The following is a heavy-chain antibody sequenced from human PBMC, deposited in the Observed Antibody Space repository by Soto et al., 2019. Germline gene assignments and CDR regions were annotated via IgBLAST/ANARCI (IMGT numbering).Heavy chain of an antibody. J-gene: IGHJ6*02. D-gene: IGHD3-22*01. Sequence: SETLSLTCSVSGGSISSYHWSWIRQPPGKGLEWIGYIYYSGSTNFNPSLKSRVAISVDTSKQQFSLKLSSVTAADTAVYYCARHGIRYFYDSSDYYALDVWGQGTTVTVSS. CDR1: GGSISSYH. CDR2: IYYSGST. CDR3: ARHGIRYFYDSSDYYALDV. V-gene: IGHV4-59*08.